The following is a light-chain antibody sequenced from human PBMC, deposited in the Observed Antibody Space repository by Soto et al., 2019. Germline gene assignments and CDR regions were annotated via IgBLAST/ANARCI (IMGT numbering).Light chain of an antibody. Sequence: DTQMTQSPSSLSASVGDRVTITCQASRDISNFLNWYQQKPGNAPNVLIYAASKLAAGVPSRFSGSGYGTDFTFTISSLQPXXVATYYCQHYDDLPSMTFGQGTRLDIK. CDR1: RDISNF. J-gene: IGKJ5*01. V-gene: IGKV1-33*01. CDR3: QHYDDLPSMT. CDR2: AAS.